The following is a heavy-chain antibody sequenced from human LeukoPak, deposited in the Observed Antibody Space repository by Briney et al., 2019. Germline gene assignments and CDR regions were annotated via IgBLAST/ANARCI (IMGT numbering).Heavy chain of an antibody. CDR2: IYYSGST. CDR3: ARPLRAAILRGAFDI. V-gene: IGHV4-39*01. CDR1: GGSISSSSCY. D-gene: IGHD2-2*02. Sequence: SETPSLTCTVSGGSISSSSCYWGWIRQPPGKGLEWIGSIYYSGSTYYNPSLKSRVTVSVATSKNQFSLKLSSVTAADTAVYYCARPLRAAILRGAFDIWGQGTMVTVSS. J-gene: IGHJ3*02.